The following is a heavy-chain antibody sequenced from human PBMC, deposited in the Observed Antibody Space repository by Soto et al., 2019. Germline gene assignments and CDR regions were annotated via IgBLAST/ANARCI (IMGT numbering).Heavy chain of an antibody. V-gene: IGHV4-30-2*01. CDR1: GGSLSGATYS. D-gene: IGHD1-26*01. CDR3: ARDMHAGFTHYFDP. J-gene: IGHJ5*02. Sequence: SETLSLTCGVSGGSLSGATYSLNWIRQPPGKGLEWIGYIFPSGTTYYNPSLKSRVTISMDTSKNQLSLKLTSLTAADTAVYYCARDMHAGFTHYFDPWGQGTLVTVSS. CDR2: IFPSGTT.